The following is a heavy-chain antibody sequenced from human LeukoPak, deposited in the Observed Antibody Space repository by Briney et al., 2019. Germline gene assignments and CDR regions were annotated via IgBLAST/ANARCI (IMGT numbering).Heavy chain of an antibody. Sequence: PSETLSLTCTVSGGSFHTYYWNWIRQPAGKALEWIGRVYASGSTDSNSSLKSRVTMSLDTSKNQFSLELRSVTAADTAVYYCARINSGPSSVVAFDIWGQGTMVTVSS. J-gene: IGHJ3*02. V-gene: IGHV4-4*07. CDR3: ARINSGPSSVVAFDI. CDR2: VYASGST. D-gene: IGHD5-12*01. CDR1: GGSFHTYY.